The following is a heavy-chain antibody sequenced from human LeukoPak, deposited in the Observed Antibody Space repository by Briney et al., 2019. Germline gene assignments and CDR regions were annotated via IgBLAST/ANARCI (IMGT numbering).Heavy chain of an antibody. CDR3: AREHMTRVTLDY. D-gene: IGHD4-17*01. CDR2: VYPNSGGT. Sequence: ASVKVSCKASGYTFTGYYMHWVRQAPGQGLEWMGWVYPNSGGTKYAQKFQGRVTMTRDTSISTAYLELSRLRSDDTAVYYCAREHMTRVTLDYWGQGTLVTVSS. J-gene: IGHJ4*02. CDR1: GYTFTGYY. V-gene: IGHV1-2*02.